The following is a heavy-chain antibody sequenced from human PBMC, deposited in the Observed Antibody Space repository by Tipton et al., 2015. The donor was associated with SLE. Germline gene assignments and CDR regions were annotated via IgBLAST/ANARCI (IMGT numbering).Heavy chain of an antibody. D-gene: IGHD5-24*01. V-gene: IGHV4-61*05. J-gene: IGHJ4*02. CDR3: ARMRGGYNAHY. CDR1: GGSIRSSSYY. Sequence: TLSLTCTVSGGSIRSSSYYWGWIRQPPGKALEWIVYISYSGSTNYNPSLRSRVTISLDTSKNQFSLKVRSVTTADTAVYYCARMRGGYNAHYWGQGILVTVSS. CDR2: ISYSGST.